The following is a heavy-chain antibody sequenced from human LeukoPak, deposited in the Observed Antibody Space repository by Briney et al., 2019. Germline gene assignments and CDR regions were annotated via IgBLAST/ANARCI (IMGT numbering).Heavy chain of an antibody. CDR1: SGFISSIPYL. J-gene: IGHJ4*02. CDR3: ARQNRRRIAVAGTGRGFFDY. CDR2: IYYSGST. D-gene: IGHD6-19*01. Sequence: SETLSLTCTVSSGFISSIPYLWRSIRQPPGKGLERNGSIYYSGSTYYNSSLESRVTITIDTSKKQVSLKLSSVTAADTAVYYCARQNRRRIAVAGTGRGFFDYWGQGTLVTVSS. V-gene: IGHV4-39*01.